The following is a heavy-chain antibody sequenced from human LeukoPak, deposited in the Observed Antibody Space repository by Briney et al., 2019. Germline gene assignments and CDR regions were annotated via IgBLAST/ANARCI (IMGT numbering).Heavy chain of an antibody. Sequence: PGGSLRLSCAASGFTLSSYAMSWVRQAPGKGLEWVSAISGSGGSTYYADSVKGRFTISRDNSKNTLYLQMNSLRAEDTAVFYCARDRAKVVITRLFDYWDQGTLVTVSS. D-gene: IGHD3-22*01. V-gene: IGHV3-23*01. CDR2: ISGSGGST. CDR1: GFTLSSYA. J-gene: IGHJ4*02. CDR3: ARDRAKVVITRLFDY.